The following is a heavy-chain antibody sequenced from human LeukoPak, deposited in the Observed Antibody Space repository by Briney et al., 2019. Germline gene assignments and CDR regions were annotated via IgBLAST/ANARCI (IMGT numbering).Heavy chain of an antibody. CDR3: ARAEWELRKTYYYYYMDV. CDR2: TYYRSKLYN. J-gene: IGHJ6*03. Sequence: SQTLSLTCAISGDSFSSNSAAWNWVRQSPSRGLEWLGRTYYRSKLYNDYAVSVKSLITINPDTSKNQFSLQLNSVTPEDTAVYYCARAEWELRKTYYYYYMDVWGKGTTVTVSS. V-gene: IGHV6-1*01. D-gene: IGHD1-26*01. CDR1: GDSFSSNSAA.